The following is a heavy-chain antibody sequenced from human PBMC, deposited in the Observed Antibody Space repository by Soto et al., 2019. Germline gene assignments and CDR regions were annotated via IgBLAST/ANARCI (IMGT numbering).Heavy chain of an antibody. J-gene: IGHJ3*02. CDR3: ARAYNDFWSGYYTGGEGASDI. D-gene: IGHD3-3*01. CDR1: GYTFTSYG. V-gene: IGHV1-18*04. Sequence: QVQLVQSGAEVKKPGASVKVSCKASGYTFTSYGISWVRQAPGQGLEWMGWISAYNGNTNYAQKLQGRVTMTTDTSTSTAYMELRSLRSDDTAVYYCARAYNDFWSGYYTGGEGASDIWGQGTMVTVSS. CDR2: ISAYNGNT.